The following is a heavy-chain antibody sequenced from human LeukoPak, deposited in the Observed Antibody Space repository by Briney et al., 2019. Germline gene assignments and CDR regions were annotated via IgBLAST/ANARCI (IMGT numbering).Heavy chain of an antibody. CDR2: ISYDGSNK. CDR3: AKERALRALDY. V-gene: IGHV3-30*18. CDR1: GFTFSSYG. Sequence: GGSLRLSCAASGFTFSSYGMHWVRQAPGKGLEWVAVISYDGSNKYYADSVKGRFTISRDNSKNTLYLQMNSLRAEDTAVYYCAKERALRALDYWGQGTLVTVSS. J-gene: IGHJ4*02.